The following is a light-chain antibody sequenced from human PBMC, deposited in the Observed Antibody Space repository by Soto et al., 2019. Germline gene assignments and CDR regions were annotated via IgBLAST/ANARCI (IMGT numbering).Light chain of an antibody. CDR3: QQTESYPST. CDR1: QDISSF. V-gene: IGKV1-9*01. CDR2: AAS. Sequence: IQLTQSPSSLSASVGDRVTITCRASQDISSFLAWYQQKPGKAPKLLIFAASTLRSGVPSRFSGSGSGTDFTLTISSLQPEDFATYYCQQTESYPSTFGGGTKVDI. J-gene: IGKJ4*01.